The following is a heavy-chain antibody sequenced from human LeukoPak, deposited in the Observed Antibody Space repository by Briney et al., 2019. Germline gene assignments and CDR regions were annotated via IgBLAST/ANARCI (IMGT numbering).Heavy chain of an antibody. Sequence: PGWSLRLSCAASGFTFSSYDMHWVRQATGKGLEWVSAIGTAGYTYYPGSVKGRFTISRENAKNSLYVQMNSLRAGDTAVYYCARGRLLWFGELKGMDVWGKGTTVTVSS. CDR1: GFTFSSYD. CDR2: IGTAGYT. V-gene: IGHV3-13*01. D-gene: IGHD3-10*01. J-gene: IGHJ6*03. CDR3: ARGRLLWFGELKGMDV.